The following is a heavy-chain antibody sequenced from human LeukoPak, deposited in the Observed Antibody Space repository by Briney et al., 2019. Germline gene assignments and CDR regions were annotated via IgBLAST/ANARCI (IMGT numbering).Heavy chain of an antibody. Sequence: GESLKISCKGSGYSFINYWIGWVRQMPGKGLEWMGIIYPGDSDTRYSSSFQGQVTISADKSISTAYVQWSSLKASDTAMYYCVRGTGTNSIQGFDPWGQGTLVTVSS. CDR2: IYPGDSDT. CDR3: VRGTGTNSIQGFDP. CDR1: GYSFINYW. J-gene: IGHJ5*02. V-gene: IGHV5-51*01. D-gene: IGHD1/OR15-1a*01.